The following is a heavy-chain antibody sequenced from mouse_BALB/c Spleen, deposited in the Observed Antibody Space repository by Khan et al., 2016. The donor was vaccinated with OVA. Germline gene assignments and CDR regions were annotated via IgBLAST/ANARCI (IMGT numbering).Heavy chain of an antibody. J-gene: IGHJ4*01. CDR2: ISYSGST. D-gene: IGHD1-1*01. Sequence: EVQLQESGPGLVKPSQSLSLTCTVTGYSITSGYAWNWIRQFPGNKLEWMGYISYSGSTSSNPSLRSRISITRDTTKNLFFLKLTSVTTEYTATKYCARKNDYGYAMDYWGQGTSGTVSS. CDR3: ARKNDYGYAMDY. CDR1: GYSITSGYA. V-gene: IGHV3-2*02.